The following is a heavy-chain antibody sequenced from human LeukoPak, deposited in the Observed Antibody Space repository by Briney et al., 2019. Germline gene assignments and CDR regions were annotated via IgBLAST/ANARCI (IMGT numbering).Heavy chain of an antibody. Sequence: PGGSLRLSCSASGFTFSSYGMHWVRQAPGKGLEWVAVIWYDGSNKYYADSMKGRFTISRDNSKNTLYLQMNSLRAEDTAVYYCARDTGGWSPDYWGQGTLVTVSS. CDR2: IWYDGSNK. CDR1: GFTFSSYG. V-gene: IGHV3-33*08. CDR3: ARDTGGWSPDY. J-gene: IGHJ4*02. D-gene: IGHD2-8*02.